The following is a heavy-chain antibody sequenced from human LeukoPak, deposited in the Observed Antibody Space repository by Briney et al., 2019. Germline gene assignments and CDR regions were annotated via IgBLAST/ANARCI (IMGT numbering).Heavy chain of an antibody. CDR3: ARGTGYSYGRPDY. Sequence: PGRSLRLSCAASGFTFSTYGMHWVRQAPGKGLERVAVIWYDGSNKYYADSVKGQFTISRDNSKNTLYLQMNSLRAEDTSVYYCARGTGYSYGRPDYWGQGTLVTVSS. D-gene: IGHD5-18*01. V-gene: IGHV3-33*01. CDR2: IWYDGSNK. CDR1: GFTFSTYG. J-gene: IGHJ4*02.